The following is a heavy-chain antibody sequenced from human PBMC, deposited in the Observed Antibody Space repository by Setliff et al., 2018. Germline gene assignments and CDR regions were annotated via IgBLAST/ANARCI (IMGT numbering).Heavy chain of an antibody. CDR3: ASGLNWLSSTEFDY. CDR1: DYSISSGYY. J-gene: IGHJ4*02. D-gene: IGHD1-20*01. Sequence: PSETLSLTCTVSDYSISSGYYWGWIRQPPGKGLEWIGCIYYSGSTYYNPSLKSRVTISLDTSKNQFSLKLTSVTAADTAVYYCASGLNWLSSTEFDYWGQGTLVTVSS. CDR2: IYYSGST. V-gene: IGHV4-38-2*02.